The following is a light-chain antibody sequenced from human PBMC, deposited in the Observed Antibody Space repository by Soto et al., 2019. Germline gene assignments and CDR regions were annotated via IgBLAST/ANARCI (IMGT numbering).Light chain of an antibody. J-gene: IGKJ1*01. CDR1: HVISSY. V-gene: IGKV1-39*01. CDR2: AAS. CDR3: QQSYSTPRT. Sequence: EIQMTQSPSSLSASVGDRVTITCRGWHVISSYLNWYQQKPGKAPKLLIYAASSLQSGVPSRFSGSGSGTDFTLTISSLQPEDFATYYCQQSYSTPRTFGQGAKAAIK.